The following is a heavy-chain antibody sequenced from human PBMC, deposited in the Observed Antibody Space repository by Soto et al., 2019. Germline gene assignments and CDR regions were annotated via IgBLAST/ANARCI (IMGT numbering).Heavy chain of an antibody. V-gene: IGHV3-21*01. CDR1: GFTFSSYS. Sequence: GGSLRLSCAASGFTFSSYSLIWVRQSPGKGLEWVSIISSGNSYIYYADSVKGRFTISRDNAKNSLYLQMNSLRAEDTAVYYCARVRRETWPSVLPGYWGQGTLVTVSS. J-gene: IGHJ4*02. D-gene: IGHD3-10*02. CDR3: ARVRRETWPSVLPGY. CDR2: ISSGNSYI.